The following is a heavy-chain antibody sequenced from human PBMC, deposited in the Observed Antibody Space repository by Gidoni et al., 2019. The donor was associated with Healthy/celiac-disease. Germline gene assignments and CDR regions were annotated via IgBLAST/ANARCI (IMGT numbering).Heavy chain of an antibody. J-gene: IGHJ5*02. Sequence: QVQLQESGPGLVKPSGTLSLTCAVSGGSISSSNWWSWVRQPPGTGLEWIGEIYHSGSTNYNPSLKSRVTISVDKSKNQFSLKLSSVTAADTAVYYCASLTWADYGSGRGWFDPWGQGTLVTVSS. CDR1: GGSISSSNW. V-gene: IGHV4-4*02. CDR3: ASLTWADYGSGRGWFDP. CDR2: IYHSGST. D-gene: IGHD3-10*01.